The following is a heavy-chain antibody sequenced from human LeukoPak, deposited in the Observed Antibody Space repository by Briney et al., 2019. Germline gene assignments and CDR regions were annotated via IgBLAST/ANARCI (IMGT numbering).Heavy chain of an antibody. CDR3: ARALIQGWELPSDY. D-gene: IGHD1-26*01. CDR1: GYTFTSYY. V-gene: IGHV1-46*01. Sequence: GASVKVSCKASGYTFTSYYMHWVRQAPGQGLEWMGIINPSGGSTSYAQNFKVRVTMTSDRAKSTVYLELSSLRSEDTAVYYCARALIQGWELPSDYWGQGTLVTVSS. CDR2: INPSGGST. J-gene: IGHJ4*02.